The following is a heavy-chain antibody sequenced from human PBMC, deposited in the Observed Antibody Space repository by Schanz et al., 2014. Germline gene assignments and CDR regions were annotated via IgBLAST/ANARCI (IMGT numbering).Heavy chain of an antibody. CDR3: ARDGYRNGRPFDH. D-gene: IGHD5-18*01. Sequence: EVQLVESGGCLVQPGGSLRLSCAASGFTVSNNLMRWVRQAPGKGLEWVSIIYSGGSTFYADSVKGRFTISRDTAENSVYLQMNSLRAEDTAVYYCARDGYRNGRPFDHWGQGTRVTVSA. J-gene: IGHJ4*02. CDR1: GFTVSNNL. V-gene: IGHV3-66*01. CDR2: IYSGGST.